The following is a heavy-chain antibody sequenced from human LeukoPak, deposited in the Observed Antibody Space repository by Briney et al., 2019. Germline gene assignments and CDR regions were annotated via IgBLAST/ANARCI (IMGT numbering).Heavy chain of an antibody. Sequence: GVSLRLSCAASGFTFSDYTMNWVRQAPGKGLEWVSSISSSGNYIYYADSVRGRFTISRDNAKTSLSLQMNSLRAEDTAVYYCARASTSYSSGLDAFDIWGQGTMVTVSS. V-gene: IGHV3-21*06. D-gene: IGHD6-19*01. J-gene: IGHJ3*02. CDR2: ISSSGNYI. CDR3: ARASTSYSSGLDAFDI. CDR1: GFTFSDYT.